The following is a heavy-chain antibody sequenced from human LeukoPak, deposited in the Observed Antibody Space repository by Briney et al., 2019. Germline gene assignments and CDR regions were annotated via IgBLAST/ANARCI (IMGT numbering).Heavy chain of an antibody. CDR2: ISASGGST. D-gene: IGHD2-15*01. V-gene: IGHV3-23*01. CDR3: SKESCNGGSYTDYESDP. CDR1: GFTFITSA. Sequence: PGGSLRLSCAASGFTFITSAMTWVRQAPGKGLEWVSGISASGGSTYYADSVKGRFTISRDNSKNTLYLQVNSLRAEDTAIYYWSKESCNGGSYTDYESDPWGQGTLVTVSS. J-gene: IGHJ5*02.